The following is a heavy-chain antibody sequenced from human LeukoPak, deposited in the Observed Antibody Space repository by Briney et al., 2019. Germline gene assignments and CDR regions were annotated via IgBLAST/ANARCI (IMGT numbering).Heavy chain of an antibody. CDR2: INPSGGDT. D-gene: IGHD2-21*02. CDR3: ARTYCAEDCSIRCCDY. J-gene: IGHJ4*02. Sequence: GASVKVSCKASGYILSSYNMHWVRQAPGQGLEWLGIINPSGGDTKYAQKFQGRVTLTRDKSTSTVYMELSSLTSDDTAVYYCARTYCAEDCSIRCCDYWGQGTVITVSS. CDR1: GYILSSYN. V-gene: IGHV1-46*01.